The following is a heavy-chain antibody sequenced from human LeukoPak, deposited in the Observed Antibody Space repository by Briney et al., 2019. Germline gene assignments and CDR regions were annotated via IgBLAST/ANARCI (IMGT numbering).Heavy chain of an antibody. V-gene: IGHV4-59*12. CDR1: GGSISNYY. Sequence: SETLSLTCTVSGGSISNYYWSWIRQPPGKGLEWIGYIYDSGSNNYYNPSLKSRVTISLDTSKNQFSLKLSSVTAADTAVYYCARSRSRPLLPPLPKSQYYFDYWGQGTLVTVSS. J-gene: IGHJ4*02. CDR2: IYDSGSN. D-gene: IGHD2-21*01. CDR3: ARSRSRPLLPPLPKSQYYFDY.